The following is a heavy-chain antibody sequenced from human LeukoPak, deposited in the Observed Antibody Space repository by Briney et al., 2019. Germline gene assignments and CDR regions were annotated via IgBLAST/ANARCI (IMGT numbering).Heavy chain of an antibody. CDR2: IYYSGST. D-gene: IGHD6-13*01. CDR3: AGIVAAGLDGKYYFDY. CDR1: GGSISSSSYY. V-gene: IGHV4-39*01. J-gene: IGHJ4*02. Sequence: NTSETLSLTCTVSGGSISSSSYYWGWIRQPPGKGLEWIGSIYYSGSTYYNPSLKSRVTISVDTSKKQFSLKLSSVTAADTAVYYCAGIVAAGLDGKYYFDYWGQGTLVTVSS.